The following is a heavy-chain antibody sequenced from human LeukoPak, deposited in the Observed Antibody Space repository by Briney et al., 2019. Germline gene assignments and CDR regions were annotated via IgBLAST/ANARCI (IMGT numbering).Heavy chain of an antibody. CDR2: INTYKGNT. CDR1: GYSFNGYG. D-gene: IGHD1-26*01. CDR3: ARDQKVGTTATYTPFDP. Sequence: ASVKVSCKASGYSFNGYGISWVRQAPGQGLEWMGWINTYKGNTNYAQKFQGRVSMTTDRSTSTAYLELRSLRSDDTAVYYCARDQKVGTTATYTPFDPWGQGTLVTVSS. V-gene: IGHV1-18*01. J-gene: IGHJ5*02.